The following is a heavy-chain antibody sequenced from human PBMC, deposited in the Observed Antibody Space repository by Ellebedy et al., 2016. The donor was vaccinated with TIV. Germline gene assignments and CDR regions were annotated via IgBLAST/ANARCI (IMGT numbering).Heavy chain of an antibody. CDR1: GFTFSDSV. D-gene: IGHD6-19*01. CDR2: ISVDGRAV. V-gene: IGHV3-30*03. CDR3: VRGWYSSGHCDVFAM. J-gene: IGHJ3*02. Sequence: GESLEISXVGFGFTFSDSVMHWVRQDPGKGLDWVAGISVDGRAVHYPDSVKGRFTISRDNAQNTVYLQMNSLRLEDTAVYYCVRGWYSSGHCDVFAMWGQGTIVTVSS.